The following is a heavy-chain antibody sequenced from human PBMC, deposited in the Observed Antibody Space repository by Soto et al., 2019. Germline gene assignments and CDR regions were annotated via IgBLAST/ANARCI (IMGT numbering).Heavy chain of an antibody. CDR1: GGTFSNYA. V-gene: IGHV1-69*01. CDR2: AIPVYGST. J-gene: IGHJ3*02. Sequence: QVQLVQSGAEVKKPGTSVKVSCEVSGGTFSNYAITWVRQAPGQGLEWLEGAIPVYGSTNYAQKFQGRVTITAGESATTTFMELSSLRSDDTAVYYCARRGVANSRDAFDIWGQGTLVTVS. D-gene: IGHD1-26*01. CDR3: ARRGVANSRDAFDI.